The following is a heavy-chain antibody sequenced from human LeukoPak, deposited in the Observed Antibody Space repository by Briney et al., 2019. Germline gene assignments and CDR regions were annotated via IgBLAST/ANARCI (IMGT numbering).Heavy chain of an antibody. V-gene: IGHV4-59*01. Sequence: SETLSLTCTVSGGSISSYYWSWIRQSPGKGLEWIGYFHNSGTSTYNPSLKSRVTISADTSKSQFSLKLNSLTTADTAVYYCTGGAGWLIDYWGQGILVTVSS. CDR1: GGSISSYY. CDR3: TGGAGWLIDY. D-gene: IGHD3-16*01. CDR2: FHNSGTS. J-gene: IGHJ4*02.